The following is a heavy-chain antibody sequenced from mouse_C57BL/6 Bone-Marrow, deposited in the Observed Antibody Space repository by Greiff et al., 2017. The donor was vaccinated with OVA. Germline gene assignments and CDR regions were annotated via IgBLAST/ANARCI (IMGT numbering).Heavy chain of an antibody. CDR2: ISDGGSYT. J-gene: IGHJ1*03. Sequence: EVQLVESGGGLVKPGGSLKLSCAASGFTFSSYAMSWVRQTPEKRLEWVATISDGGSYTYYPDNVKGRFTISRDNAKNNLYLQMSHLKSGDTAMYYCARYQGYFDVWGTGTTVTVSA. CDR3: ARYQGYFDV. CDR1: GFTFSSYA. V-gene: IGHV5-4*01.